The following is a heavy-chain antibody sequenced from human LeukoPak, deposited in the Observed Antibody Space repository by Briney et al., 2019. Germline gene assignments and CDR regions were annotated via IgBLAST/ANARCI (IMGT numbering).Heavy chain of an antibody. J-gene: IGHJ4*02. CDR3: ARASYSYDINGWVPFDY. CDR2: IYTSGST. Sequence: SETLSLTCTVSGGSPSSYYWSWIRQSAGKGLEWTGRIYTSGSTNYNPSLKSRVTISGDTSKNQFSLRLSSVTAADTAVYYCARASYSYDINGWVPFDYWGQGTLVTVSS. CDR1: GGSPSSYY. D-gene: IGHD3-22*01. V-gene: IGHV4-4*07.